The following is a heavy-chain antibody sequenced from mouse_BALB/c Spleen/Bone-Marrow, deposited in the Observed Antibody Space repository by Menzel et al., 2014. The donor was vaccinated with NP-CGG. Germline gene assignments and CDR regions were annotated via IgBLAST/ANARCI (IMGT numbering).Heavy chain of an antibody. Sequence: VQLQQPGPGLVKPSQSLSLTCSVTGYSIXSGYYWYWIRQFPGNKLEWMGYISYDGSNNYNPSFKNRISITRDTSKNQFFLKLNSVTAEDTATYYCAKGGIYLMDYWGQGTSVTVSS. CDR1: GYSIXSGYY. J-gene: IGHJ4*01. V-gene: IGHV3-6*02. D-gene: IGHD5-5*01. CDR2: ISYDGSN. CDR3: AKGGIYLMDY.